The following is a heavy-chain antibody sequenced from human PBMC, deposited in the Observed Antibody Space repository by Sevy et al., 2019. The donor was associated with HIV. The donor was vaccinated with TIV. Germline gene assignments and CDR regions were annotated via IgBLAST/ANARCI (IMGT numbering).Heavy chain of an antibody. CDR2: ISYDGTIK. Sequence: GGSLRLSCAASGFTFSRYAMHWVRQAPGKGLEWVTIISYDGTIKYYAVSPKGRFTISRDNSKNTLYLQMNSLSTDDTAVYYCARNPNYSDDSSGSVHDAFDIWGQGTTVTVSS. D-gene: IGHD3-22*01. V-gene: IGHV3-30-3*01. CDR1: GFTFSRYA. CDR3: ARNPNYSDDSSGSVHDAFDI. J-gene: IGHJ3*02.